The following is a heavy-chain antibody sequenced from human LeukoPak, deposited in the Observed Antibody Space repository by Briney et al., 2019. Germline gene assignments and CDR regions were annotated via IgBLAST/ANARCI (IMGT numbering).Heavy chain of an antibody. J-gene: IGHJ4*02. D-gene: IGHD2-2*01. V-gene: IGHV3-74*01. CDR1: GFTFSNYW. CDR3: AKHVYPGPAGNFDY. Sequence: PGGSRRLSCAASGFTFSNYWMHWVRQAPGKGLVWVSRINTDGSTTSYADSVKGRFTISRDNAKNTLYLQMNSLRAEDTAVYYCAKHVYPGPAGNFDYWGQGTLVTVSS. CDR2: INTDGSTT.